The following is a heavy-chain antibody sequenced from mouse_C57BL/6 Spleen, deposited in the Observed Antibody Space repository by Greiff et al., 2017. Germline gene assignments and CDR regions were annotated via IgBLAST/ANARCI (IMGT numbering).Heavy chain of an antibody. CDR1: GFSLTSYG. J-gene: IGHJ2*01. CDR2: IWSGGST. V-gene: IGHV2-2*01. Sequence: VMLVESGPGLVQPSQSLSITCTVSGFSLTSYGVHWVRQSPGKGLEWLGVIWSGGSTDYNAAFISRLSISKDNSKSQVFFKMNSLQADDTAIYYCARKGAEGGYVDYGGQGTTLTVSS. CDR3: ARKGAEGGYVDY.